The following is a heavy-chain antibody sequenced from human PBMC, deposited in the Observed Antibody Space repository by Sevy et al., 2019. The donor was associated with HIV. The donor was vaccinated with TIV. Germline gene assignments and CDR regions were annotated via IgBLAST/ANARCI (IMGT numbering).Heavy chain of an antibody. V-gene: IGHV3-33*01. J-gene: IGHJ4*02. CDR3: ARDRVTTIRTMYYFDY. D-gene: IGHD4-17*01. Sequence: GGSLRLSCAASGFTFSSYGMHWVRQAPGKGLEWVAVIWYDGSNKYYADSVKGRFTISRDNSKNTLYLQMNSLRAEDTAVYYCARDRVTTIRTMYYFDYWGQGTLVTVSS. CDR1: GFTFSSYG. CDR2: IWYDGSNK.